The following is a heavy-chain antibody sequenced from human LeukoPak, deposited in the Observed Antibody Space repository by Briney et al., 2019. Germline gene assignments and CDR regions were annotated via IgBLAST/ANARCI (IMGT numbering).Heavy chain of an antibody. V-gene: IGHV4-39*07. CDR3: VGGTEAGNWFDP. CDR1: GGSISSSNYY. CDR2: IYYSGNT. J-gene: IGHJ5*02. Sequence: PSETLSLTCSVSGGSISSSNYYWGWIRQPPGKGLEWIGNIYYSGNTYYSPSLKSRLTISVDTSKNQFSLKLSSVTAADTAVYYCVGGTEAGNWFDPWGQGTLVTVSS. D-gene: IGHD6-13*01.